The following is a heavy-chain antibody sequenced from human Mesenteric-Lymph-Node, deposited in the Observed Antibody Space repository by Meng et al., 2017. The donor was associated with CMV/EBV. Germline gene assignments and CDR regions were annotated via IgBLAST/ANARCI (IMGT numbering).Heavy chain of an antibody. CDR1: GGSISSYY. CDR2: IYYSGST. V-gene: IGHV4-59*01. D-gene: IGHD3-22*01. J-gene: IGHJ4*02. CDR3: ARVGEIYDSSGYYYDY. Sequence: SETLSLTCTVSGGSISSYYWSWIRQPPGKGLQWIGYIYYSGSTKYNPSLKSRVTISVDTSKNQFSLKLTSVTAADTAVYYCARVGEIYDSSGYYYDYWGQGTLVTVSS.